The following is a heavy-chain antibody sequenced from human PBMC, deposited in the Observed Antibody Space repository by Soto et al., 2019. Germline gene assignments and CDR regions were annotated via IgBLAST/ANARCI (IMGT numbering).Heavy chain of an antibody. CDR2: INSDGSST. V-gene: IGHV3-74*01. J-gene: IGHJ4*02. Sequence: EVQLVESGGGLVQPGGSLRLSCAASGFTLRGYWMHWVRQAPGKGLVWVSRINSDGSSTSYADSVKGRITISRDNAKNALYLQMNSLRAEDTAVYYCAKEGRLGQFYYWGQGTLVTAAS. CDR3: AKEGRLGQFYY. CDR1: GFTLRGYW.